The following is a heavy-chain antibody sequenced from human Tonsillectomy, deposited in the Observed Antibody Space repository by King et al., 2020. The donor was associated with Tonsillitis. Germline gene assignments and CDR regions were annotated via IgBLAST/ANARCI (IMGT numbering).Heavy chain of an antibody. CDR2: INPSGGST. J-gene: IGHJ4*02. CDR1: GYTFTSYY. V-gene: IGHV1-46*03. D-gene: IGHD2-8*01. CDR3: ARAGGIVLMVYAIFY. Sequence: VQLVQSGAEVKKPGASVKVSCKASGYTFTSYYMHWVRQAPGQGLEWMGIINPSGGSTSYAQKFQGRVTMTRDTSTSTVYMELSSLRSEDTAVYYCARAGGIVLMVYAIFYWGQGTLVTVSS.